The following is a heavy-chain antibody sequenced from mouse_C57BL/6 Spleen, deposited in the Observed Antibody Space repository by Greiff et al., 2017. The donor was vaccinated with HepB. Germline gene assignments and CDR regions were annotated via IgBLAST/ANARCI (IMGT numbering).Heavy chain of an antibody. CDR1: GYTFTSYW. V-gene: IGHV1-52*01. D-gene: IGHD1-1*01. CDR2: IDPSDSET. Sequence: QVQLKQPGAELVRPGSSVKLSCKASGYTFTSYWMHWVKQRPIQGLEWIGNIDPSDSETHYNQKFKDKATLTVDKSSSTAYMQLSSLTSEDSAVYYCARTTTVVAFDDWGQGTTLTVSS. CDR3: ARTTTVVAFDD. J-gene: IGHJ2*01.